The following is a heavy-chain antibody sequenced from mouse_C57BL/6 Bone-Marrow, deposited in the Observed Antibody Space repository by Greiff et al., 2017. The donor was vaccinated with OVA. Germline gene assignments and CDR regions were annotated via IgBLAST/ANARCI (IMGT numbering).Heavy chain of an antibody. Sequence: QVQLQQPGAELVMPGASVKLSCKASGYTFTSYWMHWVKQRPGQGLEWIGEIDPSDSYTNYNQKFKGKSTLTVDKSSSTAYMQLSSLTSEDSAVDSCAREGLPDAMDYWGQGTSVTVSS. CDR3: AREGLPDAMDY. D-gene: IGHD3-1*01. J-gene: IGHJ4*01. V-gene: IGHV1-69*01. CDR1: GYTFTSYW. CDR2: IDPSDSYT.